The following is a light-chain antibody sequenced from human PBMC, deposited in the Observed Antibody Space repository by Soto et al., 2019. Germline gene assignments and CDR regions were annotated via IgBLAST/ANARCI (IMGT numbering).Light chain of an antibody. CDR1: QSVSNSY. V-gene: IGKV3-20*01. Sequence: EIVLTQSTGTLSLSPGERATLSCRASQSVSNSYLAWYQQKPGQAPRLLIYGASSRATGIPDRFSGSGSGTDFTLTIIRLEPEDFAVYYCQQYGSSPGTFGQGTKVEIK. CDR3: QQYGSSPGT. J-gene: IGKJ1*01. CDR2: GAS.